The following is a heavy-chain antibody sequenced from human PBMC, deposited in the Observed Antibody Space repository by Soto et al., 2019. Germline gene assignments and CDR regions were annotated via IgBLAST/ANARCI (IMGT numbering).Heavy chain of an antibody. D-gene: IGHD3-3*01. CDR3: ARGGLRFLEWATPRPYYYYGMDV. Sequence: SVKVSCKASGGTFSSYAISWVRRAPGQGLEWMGGIIPIFGTANYAQKFQGRVTITADKSTSTAYMELSSLRSEDTAVYYCARGGLRFLEWATPRPYYYYGMDVWGQGTTVTVSS. J-gene: IGHJ6*02. V-gene: IGHV1-69*06. CDR2: IIPIFGTA. CDR1: GGTFSSYA.